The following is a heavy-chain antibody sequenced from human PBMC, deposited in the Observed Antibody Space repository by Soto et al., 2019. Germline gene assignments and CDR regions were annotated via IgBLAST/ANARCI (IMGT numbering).Heavy chain of an antibody. Sequence: SQTLSLTCTVSSDSISPYSWTWVRQPPGKGLEWIGYIYYGGTTSYNPSLKSRVTISLEPSKNEISLNLSSVTAADTAIYYCARLDFFGGLDIWGQGTMVTVSS. J-gene: IGHJ3*02. V-gene: IGHV4-59*01. CDR1: SDSISPYS. CDR2: IYYGGTT. D-gene: IGHD3-9*01. CDR3: ARLDFFGGLDI.